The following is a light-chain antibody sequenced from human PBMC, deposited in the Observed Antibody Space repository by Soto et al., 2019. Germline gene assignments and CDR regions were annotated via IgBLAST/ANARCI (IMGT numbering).Light chain of an antibody. CDR2: AAS. Sequence: IQLTQSPSSLSASVGDRVTITCRASQGISSSLAWYQQNPGKAPKLLIYAASTLHSGVPSRFSGSGSGINFTLTICSLQPEDFATYYCQQLNSYPRTLGQGTKVDIK. CDR1: QGISSS. V-gene: IGKV1-9*01. CDR3: QQLNSYPRT. J-gene: IGKJ1*01.